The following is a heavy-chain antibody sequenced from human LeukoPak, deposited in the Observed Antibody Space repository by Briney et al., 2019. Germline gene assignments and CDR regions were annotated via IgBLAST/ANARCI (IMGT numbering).Heavy chain of an antibody. V-gene: IGHV1-2*02. J-gene: IGHJ4*02. CDR2: VVPNTGGT. CDR1: GYPFSVYY. D-gene: IGHD5-12*01. CDR3: AKTSGYFPLYYFDY. Sequence: ASVKVSCKASGYPFSVYYIHWLRQAPGQGLEWMGWVVPNTGGTNYAQNFHDRVTMTRDTSITTAYMELSRLRSDDTAMYYCAKTSGYFPLYYFDYWGQGTLVTVSS.